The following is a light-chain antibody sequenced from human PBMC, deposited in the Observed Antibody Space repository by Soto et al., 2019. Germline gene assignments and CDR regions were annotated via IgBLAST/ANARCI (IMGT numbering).Light chain of an antibody. Sequence: HSELNQPASVSGSPGQSITISCTGTSSDVGGYNYVSWYQQHPGKAPKLMIYDVSNRPSGVSNRFSGSKSGNTASLTISGLQAEDEADYYCSSYTSSSPYVFGTGTKVTVL. CDR1: SSDVGGYNY. CDR3: SSYTSSSPYV. V-gene: IGLV2-14*01. CDR2: DVS. J-gene: IGLJ1*01.